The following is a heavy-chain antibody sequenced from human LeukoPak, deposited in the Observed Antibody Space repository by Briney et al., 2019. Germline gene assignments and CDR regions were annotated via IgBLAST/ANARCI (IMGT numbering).Heavy chain of an antibody. CDR3: TRVGYDFLYHYYMDV. Sequence: GGSLRLSCTASGFTFGDYAMSWVRQAPGKGLEWVGFIRSKAYGGTTEYAASVKGRFTISRDDSRSIAYLQMNRLKSTDSPVYYCTRVGYDFLYHYYMDVWGKGTTVTVSS. CDR1: GFTFGDYA. V-gene: IGHV3-49*04. CDR2: IRSKAYGGTT. D-gene: IGHD3-3*01. J-gene: IGHJ6*03.